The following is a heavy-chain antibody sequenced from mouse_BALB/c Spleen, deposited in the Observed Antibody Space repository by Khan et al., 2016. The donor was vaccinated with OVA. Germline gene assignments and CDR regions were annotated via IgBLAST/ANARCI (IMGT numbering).Heavy chain of an antibody. CDR3: SRSGYGSLFY. Sequence: QVQLQQSGPELVKPGASVKMSCKASGYTFTGYVINWVKQRTGQGLEWIGQIYPGNNNTYYNEKFKGRATLTADKPSHTVYTYLSSLTSEDSAVYLCSRSGYGSLFYWGQGTTLTVSS. CDR2: IYPGNNNT. J-gene: IGHJ2*01. CDR1: GYTFTGYV. D-gene: IGHD1-1*01. V-gene: IGHV1-81*01.